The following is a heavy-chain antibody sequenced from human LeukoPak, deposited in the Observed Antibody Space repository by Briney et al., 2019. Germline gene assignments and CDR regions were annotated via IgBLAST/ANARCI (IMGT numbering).Heavy chain of an antibody. V-gene: IGHV3-21*01. CDR2: ISSSSSYI. CDR3: AKGIRGYSYFDY. Sequence: GGSLRLSCAASGFTFSSYSMNWVRQAPGKGLEWVSSISSSSSYIYYADSVKGRFTISRDNAKNSLYLQMNSLRAEDTAVYYCAKGIRGYSYFDYWGQGTLVTVSS. D-gene: IGHD5-18*01. J-gene: IGHJ4*02. CDR1: GFTFSSYS.